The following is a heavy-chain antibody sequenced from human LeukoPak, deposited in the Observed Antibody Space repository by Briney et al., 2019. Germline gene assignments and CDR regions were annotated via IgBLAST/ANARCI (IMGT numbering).Heavy chain of an antibody. CDR3: AREDSSGYFPFDY. V-gene: IGHV4-59*01. CDR1: GGSISSYY. CDR2: IYYSGST. Sequence: SETLSLTCTVSGGSISSYYWSWTRQPPGKGLEWIGYIYYSGSTNYNPSLKSRVTISVDTSKNQFSLKLSSVTAADTAVYYCAREDSSGYFPFDYWGQGTLVTGSS. D-gene: IGHD3-22*01. J-gene: IGHJ4*02.